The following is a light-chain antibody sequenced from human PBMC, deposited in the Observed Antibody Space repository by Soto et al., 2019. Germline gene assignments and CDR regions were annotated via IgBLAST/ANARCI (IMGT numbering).Light chain of an antibody. CDR2: GAS. CDR1: QSVDSTY. Sequence: EIVLTQSRGTLSLSPGERATLSCRASQSVDSTYLTWYQQKPGQAPRLLIYGASGRATGVPDRFSGSGSGTDFTLTISRLEPEDFAVYFCQYYDSFRTFGQGTKVDIK. CDR3: QYYDSFRT. V-gene: IGKV3-20*01. J-gene: IGKJ1*01.